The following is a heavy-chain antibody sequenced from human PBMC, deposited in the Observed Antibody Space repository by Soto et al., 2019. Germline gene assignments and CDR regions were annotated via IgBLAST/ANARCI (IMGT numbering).Heavy chain of an antibody. V-gene: IGHV1-46*01. D-gene: IGHD3-10*01. J-gene: IGHJ4*02. CDR3: ASYYYGSGSYYNAFDY. Sequence: ASVKVSCKASGYTFTSYYMHWVRQAPGQGLEWMGIINPSGGSTSYAQKFQGRVTMTRDTSTSTVYMELSSLGSEDTAVYYCASYYYGSGSYYNAFDYWGQGTLVTVSS. CDR2: INPSGGST. CDR1: GYTFTSYY.